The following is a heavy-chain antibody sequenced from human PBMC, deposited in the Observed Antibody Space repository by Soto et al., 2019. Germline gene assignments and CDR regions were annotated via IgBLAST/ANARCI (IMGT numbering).Heavy chain of an antibody. CDR2: IIPIFGIK. CDR1: GGTFNTYA. J-gene: IGHJ1*01. D-gene: IGHD3-16*01. CDR3: AKEAGDQ. V-gene: IGHV1-69*01. Sequence: QMQLVQSGAEVKERGSSVKISCKTSGGTFNTYALTWVRQAPGQGLEWIGGIIPIFGIKNVAQRFQGRVTINADESLTTAYMEMTSLRSADTAVYYCAKEAGDQWGQGTLVTVSS.